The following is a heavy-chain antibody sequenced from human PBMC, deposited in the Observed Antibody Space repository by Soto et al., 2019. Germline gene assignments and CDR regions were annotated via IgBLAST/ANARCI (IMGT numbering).Heavy chain of an antibody. CDR1: GFTFSSYG. CDR2: IWYDGSNK. CDR3: ERDSRIYGSGSYFDY. D-gene: IGHD3-10*01. Sequence: GGSLRLACAASGFTFSSYGMHWVRQAPGKGLEWVAVIWYDGSNKYYADSVKGRFTISRDNSKNTLYLQMNSLRAEDTAVYYCERDSRIYGSGSYFDYWGQGTLVTVSS. V-gene: IGHV3-33*01. J-gene: IGHJ4*02.